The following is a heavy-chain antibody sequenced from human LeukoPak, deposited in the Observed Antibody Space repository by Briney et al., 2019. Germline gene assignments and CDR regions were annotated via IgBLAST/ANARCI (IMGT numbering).Heavy chain of an antibody. Sequence: PGGSLRLSCAASGFTLSSSAMNWVRQAPGKGLEWVSSINNVGSHIYYAGSVKGRFTISRDNTKNSLYLQMNILRAEDTAVYYCSRDPTYYLRYGYFDYWGQGALVTVSS. J-gene: IGHJ4*02. CDR1: GFTLSSSA. CDR3: SRDPTYYLRYGYFDY. D-gene: IGHD1-26*01. V-gene: IGHV3-21*01. CDR2: INNVGSHI.